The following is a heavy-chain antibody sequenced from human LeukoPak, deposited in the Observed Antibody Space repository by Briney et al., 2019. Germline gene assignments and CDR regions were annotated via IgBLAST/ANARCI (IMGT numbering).Heavy chain of an antibody. CDR2: IKKDGSEK. J-gene: IGHJ4*02. CDR1: GFTFSTYW. V-gene: IGHV3-7*04. CDR3: ARITGWYHYDY. D-gene: IGHD6-19*01. Sequence: PGGSLRLSCAASGFTFSTYWMGWLRQAPGKGLEWVANIKKDGSEKFYVDSVKGRFTISRDNAKNSVYLQMNSLRAEDTAVYYCARITGWYHYDYWGQGTLATVST.